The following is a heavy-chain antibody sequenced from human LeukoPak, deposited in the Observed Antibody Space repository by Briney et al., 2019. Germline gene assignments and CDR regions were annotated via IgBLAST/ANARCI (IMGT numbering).Heavy chain of an antibody. CDR1: GFIISSSF. J-gene: IGHJ3*02. CDR3: ARDRVYLGREDAFDI. CDR2: IYRIGST. Sequence: PGGSLRLSSAAAGFIISSSFMSWVRQAPGKGLEWVSVIYRIGSTFYADSVKGRFTISRDNSKNTLYLHMNSLRAEDTAVYYCARDRVYLGREDAFDIWGQGTMVSVSS. D-gene: IGHD7-27*01. V-gene: IGHV3-53*01.